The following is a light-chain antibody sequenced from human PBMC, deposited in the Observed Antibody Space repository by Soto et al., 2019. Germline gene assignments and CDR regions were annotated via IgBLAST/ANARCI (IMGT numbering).Light chain of an antibody. Sequence: EIVLTQSPGTLSLSPGERATLSCRASQSVSSRYLVWYQQKPGQAPRLLIYGASSRATGIPDRFSGSGSGTDFTLTISRLEPEDFAVYYCQQYRGSLSLTFGGEINVDIK. CDR3: QQYRGSLSLT. V-gene: IGKV3-20*01. CDR1: QSVSSRY. CDR2: GAS. J-gene: IGKJ4*01.